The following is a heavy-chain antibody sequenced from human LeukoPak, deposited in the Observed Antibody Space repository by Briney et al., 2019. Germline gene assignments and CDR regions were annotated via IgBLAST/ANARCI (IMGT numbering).Heavy chain of an antibody. CDR1: GFTFSSYW. V-gene: IGHV3-7*04. CDR3: ARDTRWGGEDFGF. CDR2: IKQDGSEK. J-gene: IGHJ4*02. D-gene: IGHD2-2*01. Sequence: GGSLRLSCAASGFTFSSYWMTWVRQTPGKGLEWVANIKQDGSEKYYVDSVKGRFTISRDNAKNSVYLQMNSLRAEDTAVYYCARDTRWGGEDFGFWGQGTLVTVSS.